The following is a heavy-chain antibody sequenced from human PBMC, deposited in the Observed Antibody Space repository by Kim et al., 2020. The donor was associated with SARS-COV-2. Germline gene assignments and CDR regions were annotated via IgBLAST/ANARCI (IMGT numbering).Heavy chain of an antibody. CDR2: VYSNGRS. J-gene: IGHJ4*02. Sequence: SETLSLTCAVSGDSITNSPHYWGWIRQPPRKGLEWVGAVYSNGRSHYSPSLESRLTISVDTSKNLFSLDLRSVDAGDTAVYYCARHIRGGAWGTKKFPDVWGQGTPVIVSS. CDR3: ARHIRGGAWGTKKFPDV. V-gene: IGHV4-39*01. D-gene: IGHD3-16*01. CDR1: GDSITNSPHY.